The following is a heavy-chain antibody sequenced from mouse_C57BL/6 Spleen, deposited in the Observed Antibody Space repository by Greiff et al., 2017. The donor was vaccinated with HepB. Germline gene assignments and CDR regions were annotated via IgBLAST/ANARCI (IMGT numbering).Heavy chain of an antibody. D-gene: IGHD2-3*01. CDR2: ISNGGGST. V-gene: IGHV5-12*01. CDR1: GFTFSDYY. J-gene: IGHJ4*01. Sequence: EVQLVESGGGLVQPGGSLKLSCAASGFTFSDYYMYWVRQTPEKRLEWVAYISNGGGSTYYPDTVKGRFTISRDNAKNTLYLQMSRLKSEDTAMYYCARLDGYYDAMDYWGKGTSVTVSS. CDR3: ARLDGYYDAMDY.